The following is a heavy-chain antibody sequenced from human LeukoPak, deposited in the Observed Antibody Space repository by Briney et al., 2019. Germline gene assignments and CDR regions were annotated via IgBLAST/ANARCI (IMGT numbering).Heavy chain of an antibody. V-gene: IGHV4-61*02. Sequence: SQTLSLTCTVSGGSISSGSYYWSWIRQPAGKGLEWFGRIYTSGSTNYNPSLKSRVTISVDTSKNQFSLKLSSVTAADTAVYYCARLRLGELSLYQYYFDYWGQGTLVTVSS. D-gene: IGHD3-16*02. CDR3: ARLRLGELSLYQYYFDY. CDR2: IYTSGST. J-gene: IGHJ4*02. CDR1: GGSISSGSYY.